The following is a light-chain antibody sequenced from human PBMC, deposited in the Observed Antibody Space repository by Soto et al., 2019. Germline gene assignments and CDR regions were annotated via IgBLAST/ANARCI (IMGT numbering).Light chain of an antibody. CDR3: QQDGSSPYT. Sequence: EIVLTQSPSPLSLSPGERATLSCRASQSVSSSYLDWYQQKPGQAPRLLIYGASSRATGIPDRFSGSGSGADFTLTISRLEPEDVAVYYCQQDGSSPYTFGQGTKLEIK. CDR1: QSVSSSY. V-gene: IGKV3-20*01. J-gene: IGKJ2*01. CDR2: GAS.